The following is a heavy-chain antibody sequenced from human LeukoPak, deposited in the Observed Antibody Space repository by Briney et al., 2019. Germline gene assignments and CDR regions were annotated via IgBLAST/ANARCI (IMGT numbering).Heavy chain of an antibody. CDR2: ISPDGSIG. J-gene: IGHJ3*02. V-gene: IGHV3-30*18. D-gene: IGHD3-22*01. CDR1: GYPFTSYS. Sequence: GGSLRLSCAASGYPFTSYSMHWVRQAPGKGLEWMAFISPDGSIGNYADSVKGRFTISRHNSKNTVYLQINSLRPEDTALYHCAKDDHYDTSGHGWVFDIWGQGTVVTVSS. CDR3: AKDDHYDTSGHGWVFDI.